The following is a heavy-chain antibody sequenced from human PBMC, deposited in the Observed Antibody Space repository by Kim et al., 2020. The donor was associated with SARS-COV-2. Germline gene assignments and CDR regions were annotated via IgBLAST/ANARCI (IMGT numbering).Heavy chain of an antibody. CDR2: INPTGDVT. J-gene: IGHJ4*02. CDR3: TRENPKTLDY. Sequence: ASVKVSCKASGYTFSSHYMHWLRQAPGQGLEWMAIINPTGDVTYYAQKFQGRLTVTRDTSTNTLHMELSSLISEDTAIYFCTRENPKTLDYLGQGTPVTV. CDR1: GYTFSSHY. V-gene: IGHV1-46*01.